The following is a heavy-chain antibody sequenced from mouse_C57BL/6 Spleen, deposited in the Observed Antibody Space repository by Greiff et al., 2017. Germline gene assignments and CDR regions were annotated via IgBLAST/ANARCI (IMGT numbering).Heavy chain of an antibody. CDR2: IDPSDSYT. CDR1: GYTFTSYW. D-gene: IGHD1-1*02. Sequence: QVQLQQPGAELVMPGASVKLSCKASGYTFTSYWMHWVKQRPGQGLEWIGEIDPSDSYTNYNQKFKGKSTLTVAKSSSTAYMQLSSLTSEDSAVYYCARDYGGYFDVWGTGTTVTVSS. V-gene: IGHV1-69*01. J-gene: IGHJ1*03. CDR3: ARDYGGYFDV.